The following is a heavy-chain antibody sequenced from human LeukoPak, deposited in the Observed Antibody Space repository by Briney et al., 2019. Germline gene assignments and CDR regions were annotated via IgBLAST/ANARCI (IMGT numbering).Heavy chain of an antibody. CDR3: ARTAPNYDILTGYPYYYYMDV. D-gene: IGHD3-9*01. CDR1: GGSISSYY. CDR2: IYTSGST. V-gene: IGHV4-4*07. J-gene: IGHJ6*03. Sequence: SETLSLTCTVSGGSISSYYWSWIRQPAGKGLEWIGRIYTSGSTNYNPSLKSRVTMSVDTSKNQFSLKLSSVTAADTAMYYCARTAPNYDILTGYPYYYYMDVWGKGTTVTVSS.